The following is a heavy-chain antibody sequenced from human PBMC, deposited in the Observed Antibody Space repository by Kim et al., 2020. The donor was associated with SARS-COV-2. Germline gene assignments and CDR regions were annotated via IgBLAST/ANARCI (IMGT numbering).Heavy chain of an antibody. V-gene: IGHV4-31*03. CDR3: ARGQHLDY. Sequence: SETLSLTCSVSGGSIRSGGKFWTWIRQHPAKGLEWIGYISYSGNSYYSPSLRSRVSISLQTSENQFSLELTSVTAADTAVYYCARGQHLDYWGQGSLVTV. CDR1: GGSIRSGGKF. J-gene: IGHJ4*02. D-gene: IGHD2-2*01. CDR2: ISYSGNS.